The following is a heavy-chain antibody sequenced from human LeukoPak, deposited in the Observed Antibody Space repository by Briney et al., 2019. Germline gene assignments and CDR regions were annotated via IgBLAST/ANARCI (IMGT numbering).Heavy chain of an antibody. J-gene: IGHJ5*02. CDR2: ISYDEDNK. D-gene: IGHD3-10*01. CDR1: GFTFNTYA. V-gene: IGHV3-30*18. CDR3: AKVSLWFGDPFNWFDP. Sequence: GGSLRPSCEASGFTSGFTFNTYAMHWVRQAPGKGLEWVAVISYDEDNKYYADSVKGRFTVSRDNSKNTLYLQMNSLRPEDTAVYYCAKVSLWFGDPFNWFDPWGQGTLVTVSS.